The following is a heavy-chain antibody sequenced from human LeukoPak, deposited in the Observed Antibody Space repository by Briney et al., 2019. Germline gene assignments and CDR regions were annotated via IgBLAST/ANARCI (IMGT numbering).Heavy chain of an antibody. V-gene: IGHV4-34*01. J-gene: IGHJ4*02. CDR1: GETFIHNF. CDR2: INHSGST. D-gene: IGHD6-19*01. Sequence: SETLSLTCAVYGETFIHNFWTWIRQPPGKGLEWIGQINHSGSTYYNPSLKSRVTILVDTSKNQFSLKLTSVTAADTAVYFCARAMPYFYGSIAVPGTIDYWGQGILVTVSS. CDR3: ARAMPYFYGSIAVPGTIDY.